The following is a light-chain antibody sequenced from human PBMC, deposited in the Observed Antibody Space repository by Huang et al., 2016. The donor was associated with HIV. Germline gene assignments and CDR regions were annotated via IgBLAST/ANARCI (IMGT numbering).Light chain of an antibody. CDR3: QQSYDTPRT. Sequence: DIQMTQSPSSLSASVGDRVAITCRARQTISISLNWFQQRPGSAPEVLIYSASTLRSVVPARFSGSGSGTDFTLTINSLQPEDFATYYCQQSYDTPRTFGQGTKVEVK. J-gene: IGKJ1*01. V-gene: IGKV1-39*01. CDR1: QTISIS. CDR2: SAS.